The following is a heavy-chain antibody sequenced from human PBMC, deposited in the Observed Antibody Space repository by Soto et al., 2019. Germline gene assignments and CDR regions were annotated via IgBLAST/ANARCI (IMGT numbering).Heavy chain of an antibody. D-gene: IGHD6-19*01. J-gene: IGHJ5*02. CDR2: INPSGGST. V-gene: IGHV1-46*03. CDR3: ARGIAEAGTGLCCWFDP. Sequence: ASVKVSCKASGYTFTSYYMHWVRQAPGQGLEWMGIINPSGGSTSYAQKFQGRVTMTRDTSTSTVYMELSSLRSEDTAVYYCARGIAEAGTGLCCWFDPWGQGTLVTVSS. CDR1: GYTFTSYY.